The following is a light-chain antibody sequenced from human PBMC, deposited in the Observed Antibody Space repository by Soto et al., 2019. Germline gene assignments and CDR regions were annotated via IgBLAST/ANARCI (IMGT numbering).Light chain of an antibody. Sequence: EIVLTQSPGTLSLSPWERATLSCRASQSVSSSYLAWYQQKPGQAPRLLIYGASSRATGIPDRFSGSGSGTDFTLNISRLEPEDFAVYYCQQYVSSPPGTFGQGTKVEIK. CDR2: GAS. J-gene: IGKJ1*01. CDR3: QQYVSSPPGT. V-gene: IGKV3-20*01. CDR1: QSVSSSY.